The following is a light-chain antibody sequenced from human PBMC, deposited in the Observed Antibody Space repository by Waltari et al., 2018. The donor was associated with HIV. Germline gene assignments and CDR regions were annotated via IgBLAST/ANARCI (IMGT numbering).Light chain of an antibody. CDR2: EGS. CDR1: SSYVGSYNL. J-gene: IGLJ3*02. Sequence: QSALTPPASVTGSPGPSITISFSGTSSYVGSYNLLSWYHHHPSKAPPRMIYEGSKRPSGVSNRFSGSKTGNTASLTISGLQAEDEADYYCCSYAGSSTSWVFGGGTKLTVL. V-gene: IGLV2-23*01. CDR3: CSYAGSSTSWV.